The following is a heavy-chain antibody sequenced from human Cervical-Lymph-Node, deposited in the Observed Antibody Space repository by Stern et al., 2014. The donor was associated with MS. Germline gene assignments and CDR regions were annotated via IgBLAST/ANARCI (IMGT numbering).Heavy chain of an antibody. J-gene: IGHJ5*02. V-gene: IGHV4-61*02. Sequence: QVQLLESGPGLVKPSQTLSLTCTVSGGSISSSGYYWSWIRQPADKGLEWIGRIHDSGSTYYNPSLKSLVTISMDTAQNQFSLKLPSVAAADTAVYYCATTRWDLFTWNWFDPWGQGTLVTVSS. CDR2: IHDSGST. CDR1: GGSISSSGYY. D-gene: IGHD1-26*01. CDR3: ATTRWDLFTWNWFDP.